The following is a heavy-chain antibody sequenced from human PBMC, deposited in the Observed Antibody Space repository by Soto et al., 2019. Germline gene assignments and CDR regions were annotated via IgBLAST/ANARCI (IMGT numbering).Heavy chain of an antibody. Sequence: QDQLVQSGAEVKKPGASVKISCEASGYTFTSHGISWVRQAPGQGLEWQGWISTYHSRTHHAHKGQGRVTMTTDTSTSTAYLDLRSLTSDDTAVYYCARARYCSSPSCYKHYYYGMDTWGQGTTVTVSS. D-gene: IGHD2-2*02. CDR1: GYTFTSHG. CDR2: ISTYHSRT. J-gene: IGHJ6*02. CDR3: ARARYCSSPSCYKHYYYGMDT. V-gene: IGHV1-18*04.